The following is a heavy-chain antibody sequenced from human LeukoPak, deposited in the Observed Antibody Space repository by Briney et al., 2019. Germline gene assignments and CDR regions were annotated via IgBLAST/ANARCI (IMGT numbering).Heavy chain of an antibody. V-gene: IGHV3-43*02. CDR2: ISGDGGRT. Sequence: SLTLSCAPSGFTFDDYAMHWVRQAPGTGLEWVSLISGDGGRTYYADSVRGRFTISRDNSKNSLYLQMDSLRTEDTAFYYCAKKIDTLGTNAFDIWGQGTMVTVSS. CDR1: GFTFDDYA. CDR3: AKKIDTLGTNAFDI. D-gene: IGHD2-15*01. J-gene: IGHJ3*02.